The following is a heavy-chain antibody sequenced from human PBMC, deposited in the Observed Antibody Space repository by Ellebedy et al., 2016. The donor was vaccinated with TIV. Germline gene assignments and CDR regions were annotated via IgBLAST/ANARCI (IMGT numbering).Heavy chain of an antibody. D-gene: IGHD5-12*01. CDR3: ARDSGQWLRIETIDY. J-gene: IGHJ4*02. V-gene: IGHV1-2*02. Sequence: ASVKASCKASGYTFSGYYLHWVRQAPGQGLEWMGWINPNRGGTNYAQRFQGRVTMTRDTSISTVYMELSGLTSDDTAVYYCARDSGQWLRIETIDYWGQGTLVTVSS. CDR1: GYTFSGYY. CDR2: INPNRGGT.